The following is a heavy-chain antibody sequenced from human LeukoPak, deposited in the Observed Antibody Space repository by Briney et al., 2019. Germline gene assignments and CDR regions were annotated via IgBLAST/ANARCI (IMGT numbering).Heavy chain of an antibody. CDR2: ISDRGDST. D-gene: IGHD6-19*01. CDR3: AKCTRGWFEDY. Sequence: PGGSLRLSCAASGFTFSSFVMNWVRQAPGKGLEWVSTISDRGDSTYYADSVKGRFTISRDNSKNTLYLQTNSLRAEDTAVYYCAKCTRGWFEDYWGQGTLVTVSS. J-gene: IGHJ4*02. V-gene: IGHV3-23*01. CDR1: GFTFSSFV.